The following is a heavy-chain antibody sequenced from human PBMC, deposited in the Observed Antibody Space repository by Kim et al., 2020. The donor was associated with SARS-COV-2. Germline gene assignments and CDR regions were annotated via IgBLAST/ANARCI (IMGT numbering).Heavy chain of an antibody. V-gene: IGHV3-23*05. J-gene: IGHJ3*02. CDR3: AKADYPNAFDI. D-gene: IGHD5-12*01. CDR2: NT. Sequence: NTDYADSVKGRFTISRDNSKDTLYLQMNSLRAEDTALYYCAKADYPNAFDIWGQGTMVTVSS.